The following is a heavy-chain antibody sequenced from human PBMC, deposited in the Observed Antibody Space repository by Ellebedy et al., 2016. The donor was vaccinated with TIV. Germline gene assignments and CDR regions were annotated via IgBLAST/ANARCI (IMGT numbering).Heavy chain of an antibody. D-gene: IGHD5-18*01. CDR1: GYTFTGYY. J-gene: IGHJ6*02. Sequence: AASVKVSCKASGYTFTGYYMHWVRQAPGQGLEWMGWINPNSGGTNYAQKFQGRVTMTRDMSISTAYMELSRLRSDDTAVYYCYTKVRAAMDNYYYYGMDVWGQGTTVTVSS. CDR2: INPNSGGT. CDR3: YTKVRAAMDNYYYYGMDV. V-gene: IGHV1-2*02.